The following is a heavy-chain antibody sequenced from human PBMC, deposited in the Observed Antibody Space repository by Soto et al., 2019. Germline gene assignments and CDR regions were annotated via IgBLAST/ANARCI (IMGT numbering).Heavy chain of an antibody. CDR1: GFTFSSYV. Sequence: QVQLVESGGGVVQSGRSLTLSCAASGFTFSSYVMHWVRQAPGKGLEWVAVIAYDGSNKYYADSVKGRFTISRDNSKKTLYLQINSLRAEDTAVYYCARDGGYNYGSPIDYWGQGIMVTVSS. CDR3: ARDGGYNYGSPIDY. V-gene: IGHV3-30-3*01. D-gene: IGHD5-18*01. J-gene: IGHJ4*02. CDR2: IAYDGSNK.